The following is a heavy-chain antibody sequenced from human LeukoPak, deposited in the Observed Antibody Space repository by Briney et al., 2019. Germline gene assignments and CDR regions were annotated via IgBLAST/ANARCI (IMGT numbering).Heavy chain of an antibody. V-gene: IGHV4-61*02. CDR1: GGSISSRSSY. CDR3: AREIWCQLGYYCCGVDV. Sequence: SDTLSLTCTVSGGSISSRSSYWSWIRQPAGKGLEWIGRIYTSGSTNYNPSLKSRVTISVDTSKNQFCLKLSSVTAADTAVYYCAREIWCQLGYYCCGVDVWGQGTTVTVSS. D-gene: IGHD5/OR15-5a*01. CDR2: IYTSGST. J-gene: IGHJ6*02.